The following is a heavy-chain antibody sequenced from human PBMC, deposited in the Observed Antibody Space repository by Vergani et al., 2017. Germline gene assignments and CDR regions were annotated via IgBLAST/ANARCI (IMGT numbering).Heavy chain of an antibody. CDR3: ARDPRGYGGDPEDYYYGMDV. CDR2: IIPVLGKT. V-gene: IGHV1-69*08. Sequence: QVQLVQSGAEVKKPGSSVKVSCKASGATFRSNPIRWVRQVPGPGLEWMGRIIPVLGKTKYAQDFQGRLTITADTSTSTAYMELTSLRSQDTAVYYCARDPRGYGGDPEDYYYGMDVWGQGTTVTVSS. CDR1: GATFRSNP. J-gene: IGHJ6*02. D-gene: IGHD2-21*02.